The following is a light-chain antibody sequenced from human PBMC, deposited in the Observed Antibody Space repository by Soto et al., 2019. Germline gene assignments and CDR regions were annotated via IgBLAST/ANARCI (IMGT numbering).Light chain of an antibody. J-gene: IGKJ2*01. CDR2: GAS. CDR1: QSVSSSY. Sequence: EIVLTQSPGTLSLSPGERATLSFRASQSVSSSYLAWYQQKPGQAPMLLIYGASSRATGIPDRFSGSGSGTDFPLTISRPEPEDFAVYYCQQYGSSSYTFGQGTKLELK. CDR3: QQYGSSSYT. V-gene: IGKV3-20*01.